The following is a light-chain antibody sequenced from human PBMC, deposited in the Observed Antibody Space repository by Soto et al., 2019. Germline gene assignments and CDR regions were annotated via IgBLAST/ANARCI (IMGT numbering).Light chain of an antibody. CDR2: GSN. Sequence: QAVVTQPPSASGAPGQTVTISCTGSSSNIGAGYDVHWYQQFPGTAPKLLISGSNNRPSGVPDRFSGSKSGTSASLAITGLQPEDEANYYCQSFDLSLSAVILGGGTKVTVL. CDR3: QSFDLSLSAVI. CDR1: SSNIGAGYD. J-gene: IGLJ2*01. V-gene: IGLV1-40*01.